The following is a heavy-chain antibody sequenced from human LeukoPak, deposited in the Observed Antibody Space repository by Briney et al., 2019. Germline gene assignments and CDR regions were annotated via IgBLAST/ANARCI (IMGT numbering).Heavy chain of an antibody. J-gene: IGHJ5*02. CDR1: GYSISSYGYY. CDR3: AGGVLHWFDP. V-gene: IGHV4-31*03. CDR2: SYYSGST. Sequence: SETLTLTCTVSGYSISSYGYYWSWIRPHPGQDLEWIGYSYYSGSTYYKPSLKSRVTISVDTSKNEFSLQLSSVTAADTAVNYCAGGVLHWFDPWGQGTLVTVSS.